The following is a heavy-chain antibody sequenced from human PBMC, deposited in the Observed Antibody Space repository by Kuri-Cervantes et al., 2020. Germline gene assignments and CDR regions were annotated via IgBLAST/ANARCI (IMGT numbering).Heavy chain of an antibody. CDR2: ISGNGGST. D-gene: IGHD6-13*01. CDR3: AKGFIASIDY. CDR1: GFTFSNYA. Sequence: GGSLRLSCAASGFTFSNYAMSWVRQAPGKGLEWVSTISGNGGSTYYADSVKGRFTISRDNSKNTLYLQMNSLRAEDTAVYYCAKGFIASIDYWGQGTLVTVSS. J-gene: IGHJ4*02. V-gene: IGHV3-23*01.